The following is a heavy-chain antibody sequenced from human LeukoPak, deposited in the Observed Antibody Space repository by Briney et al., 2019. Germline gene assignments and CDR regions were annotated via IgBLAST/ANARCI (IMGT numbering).Heavy chain of an antibody. D-gene: IGHD3-10*01. J-gene: IGHJ4*02. CDR1: GGSVSSGSNY. CDR2: IHYRGST. CDR3: ARVFYGSGAYYFDY. Sequence: SETLSLTCIVSGGSVSSGSNYWSWIRQPPGKGLEWIGYIHYRGSTSHNPALKSRVTISVDTSKNQFSLKLSSVTAADTAGYYWARVFYGSGAYYFDYWGQGTLVTVSS. V-gene: IGHV4-61*01.